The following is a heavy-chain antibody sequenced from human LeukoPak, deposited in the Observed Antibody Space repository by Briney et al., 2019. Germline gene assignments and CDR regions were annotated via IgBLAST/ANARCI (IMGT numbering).Heavy chain of an antibody. V-gene: IGHV4-38-2*02. CDR2: IYHSGST. D-gene: IGHD6-13*01. Sequence: ASETLSLTCTVSGYSISSGYYWGWIRQPPGRGLEWIGSIYHSGSTYYNPSLKSRVTISVDTSKNQFSLKLSSVTAADTAVYYCARGIAAAGYYYMDVWGKGTTVTVSS. J-gene: IGHJ6*03. CDR1: GYSISSGYY. CDR3: ARGIAAAGYYYMDV.